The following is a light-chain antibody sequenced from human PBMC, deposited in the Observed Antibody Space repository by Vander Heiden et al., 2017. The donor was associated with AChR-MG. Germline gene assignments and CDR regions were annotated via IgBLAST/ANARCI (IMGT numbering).Light chain of an antibody. J-gene: IGLJ1*01. CDR2: DVS. CDR3: CSYAGTYPYV. CDR1: SSDVGGYNY. Sequence: QSALTQPRSVSGSPGQSVTISCTGTSSDVGGYNYVSWYQQHPGKAPKLMIYDVSQRPSGVPDRFSGSKSGNTASLTISGLQYEDEADYYCCSYAGTYPYVFGTVTKVTVL. V-gene: IGLV2-11*01.